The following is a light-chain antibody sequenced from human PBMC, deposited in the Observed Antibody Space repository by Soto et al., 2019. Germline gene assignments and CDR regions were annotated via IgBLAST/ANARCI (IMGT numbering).Light chain of an antibody. CDR2: KAS. CDR1: QSISSG. Sequence: DIQISHSPSTMYPSXNGRVTITXXASQSISSGLAWYQQKPGKAPKVLIYKASTLKSGVPSRFSGSGSGTEFTLTISSLQPDDFATYYCQHYNSYSEAFGQGTKVDIK. CDR3: QHYNSYSEA. J-gene: IGKJ1*01. V-gene: IGKV1-5*03.